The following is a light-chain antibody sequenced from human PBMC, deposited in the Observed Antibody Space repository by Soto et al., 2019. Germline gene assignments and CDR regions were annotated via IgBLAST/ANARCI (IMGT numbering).Light chain of an antibody. J-gene: IGLJ1*01. V-gene: IGLV2-14*01. Sequence: QSVLTQPASVSGPPGQSITISCTGTSSDVGGYNYVCWYKQHPGKAPQLMIYEVTNRPSGVSDRFSGSKSGNTASLTISGLQAEDEADYYCSSYTSSSTLYVFGTGTKVTVL. CDR1: SSDVGGYNY. CDR2: EVT. CDR3: SSYTSSSTLYV.